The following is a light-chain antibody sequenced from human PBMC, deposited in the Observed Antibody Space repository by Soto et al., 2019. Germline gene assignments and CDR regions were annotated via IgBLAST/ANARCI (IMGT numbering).Light chain of an antibody. V-gene: IGKV1D-12*01. CDR2: GAS. J-gene: IGKJ5*01. CDR3: QQAYSFPIT. CDR1: QDIAGY. Sequence: DIQVTHSPSSVSASVVDRVTITCXASQDIAGYLAWYQHKPGRTPELLIHGASRLQSGVPARFSGSGSGTDFTLSINSLQPEDFATYYCQQAYSFPITFGQGTRLEIK.